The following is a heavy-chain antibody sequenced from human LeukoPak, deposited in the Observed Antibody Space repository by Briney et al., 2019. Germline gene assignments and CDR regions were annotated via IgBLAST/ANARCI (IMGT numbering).Heavy chain of an antibody. CDR3: ARGPPRGKYYYMDV. CDR1: GFTFSSFD. D-gene: IGHD1-1*01. J-gene: IGHJ6*03. V-gene: IGHV3-13*01. Sequence: GGPLRLPFAASGFTFSSFDMHWVRQPTGQGLEGVSTIGTASDTYYPGSVEGRFTLSRDNAKNSLYLQMNSLTAGDTAVYYCARGPPRGKYYYMDVWGKGTTVTVSS. CDR2: IGTASDT.